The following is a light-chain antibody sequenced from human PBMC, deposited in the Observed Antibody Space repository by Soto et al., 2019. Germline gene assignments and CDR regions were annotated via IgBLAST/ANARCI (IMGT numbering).Light chain of an antibody. J-gene: IGKJ1*01. CDR1: QSISSW. V-gene: IGKV1-5*01. CDR2: DAS. Sequence: DIQMTQSPATLSSSVGDRVTITCQASQSISSWLAWYQQKPGKAPKLLIYDASSSESGVPSRFSGSGSGTTFTPTISILPYDDFVTYYRLQYNCYQRTFGQGTKVDIK. CDR3: LQYNCYQRT.